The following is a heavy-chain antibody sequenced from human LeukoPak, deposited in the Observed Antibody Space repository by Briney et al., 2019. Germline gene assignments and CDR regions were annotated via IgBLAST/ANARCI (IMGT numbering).Heavy chain of an antibody. Sequence: GPLRLSCAASGFTFSSYWVHWVRQAPGKGLVWVSRINGDGSSTSYADSVKGRFTISRDNAKNTLYLQMTSLRVEDTAVYYCAAVVRSGSPFDYWGQGTLVTVSS. CDR1: GFTFSSYW. J-gene: IGHJ4*02. V-gene: IGHV3-74*01. D-gene: IGHD6-25*01. CDR3: AAVVRSGSPFDY. CDR2: INGDGSST.